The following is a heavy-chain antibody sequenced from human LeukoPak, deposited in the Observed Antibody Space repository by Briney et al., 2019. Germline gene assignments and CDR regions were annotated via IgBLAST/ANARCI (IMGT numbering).Heavy chain of an antibody. D-gene: IGHD3-10*02. Sequence: GGSLRLSCAASGFTFSSYEMNWVRKAPGKGLERVSYISSSGSTIYYADSVKGRFTISRDNAKSSLYLQMNSLRAEDTAVYYCAELGITMIGGVWGKGTTVTISS. CDR2: ISSSGSTI. J-gene: IGHJ6*04. CDR3: AELGITMIGGV. CDR1: GFTFSSYE. V-gene: IGHV3-48*03.